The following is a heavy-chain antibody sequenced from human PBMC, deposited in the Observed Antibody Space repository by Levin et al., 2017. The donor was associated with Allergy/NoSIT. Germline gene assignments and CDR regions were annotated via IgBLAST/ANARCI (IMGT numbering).Heavy chain of an antibody. Sequence: GESLKISCAVSGSTFNYAWMSWVLQAPGKGLEWVGRIKSKTDGGTTDYAAPVKGRFTISRDDSKNTLYLQMNSLKSEDTAVYYCTPDRPPCRGEGASTHWGQGTLVTVSS. CDR1: GSTFNYAW. D-gene: IGHD1-26*01. CDR3: TPDRPPCRGEGASTH. V-gene: IGHV3-15*01. J-gene: IGHJ4*02. CDR2: IKSKTDGGTT.